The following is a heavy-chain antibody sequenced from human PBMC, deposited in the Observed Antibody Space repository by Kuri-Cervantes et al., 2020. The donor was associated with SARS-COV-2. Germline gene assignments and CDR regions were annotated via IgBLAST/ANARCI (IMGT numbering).Heavy chain of an antibody. D-gene: IGHD6-19*01. J-gene: IGHJ5*02. CDR3: ARVIAVASVVCFDP. V-gene: IGHV4-39*07. Sequence: GSLRLSCTVSGGSISSSSYYWGWIRQPPGKGLEWIGSIYYSGSTYYNPSLKSRVTISVDTSKNQFSLKLSSVTAADTAVYYCARVIAVASVVCFDPWGQGTLVTVSS. CDR1: GGSISSSSYY. CDR2: IYYSGST.